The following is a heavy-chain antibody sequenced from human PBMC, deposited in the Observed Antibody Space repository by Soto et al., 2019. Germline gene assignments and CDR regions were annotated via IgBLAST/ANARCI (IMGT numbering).Heavy chain of an antibody. CDR1: GGSVMSSRYY. CDR3: AGRTSLTSVEIFSGGLSGYNCVEP. D-gene: IGHD3-3*01. J-gene: IGHJ5*02. Sequence: SETLSLTCTVSGGSVMSSRYYWGLILQPPGKGLEWIGSIYFSGKTCYKPSLKSRVTISLDTSTNHFSLRLSSVTAADTAVYYCAGRTSLTSVEIFSGGLSGYNCVEPWGRGILVTVS. CDR2: IYFSGKT. V-gene: IGHV4-39*02.